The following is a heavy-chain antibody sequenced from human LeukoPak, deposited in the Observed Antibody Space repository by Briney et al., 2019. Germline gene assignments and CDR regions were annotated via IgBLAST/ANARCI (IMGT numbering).Heavy chain of an antibody. CDR1: GGSISSYY. V-gene: IGHV4-4*07. J-gene: IGHJ6*03. CDR2: IYTSGST. Sequence: SETLSFTCTVSGGSISSYYWSWIRQPAGKGLEWIGRIYTSGSTNYNPSLKSRVTMSVDTSKNQFSLKLSSVTAADTAVYYCARDIGSGYSSYYYYMDVWGKGTTVTVSS. CDR3: ARDIGSGYSSYYYYMDV. D-gene: IGHD3-3*01.